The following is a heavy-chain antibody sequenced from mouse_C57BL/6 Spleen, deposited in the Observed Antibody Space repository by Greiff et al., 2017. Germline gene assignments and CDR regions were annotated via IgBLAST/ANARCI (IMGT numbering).Heavy chain of an antibody. CDR3: ARGITSEYYFDY. D-gene: IGHD1-1*01. CDR1: GYAFSSYW. CDR2: IYPGDGDT. Sequence: QVQLKESGAELVKPGASVKISCKASGYAFSSYWMNWVKQRPGQGLEWIGQIYPGDGDTNYNGKFKGKATLTADKSSSTAYMQLSSLTSEDSAVYFCARGITSEYYFDYWGQGTTLTVSS. V-gene: IGHV1-80*01. J-gene: IGHJ2*01.